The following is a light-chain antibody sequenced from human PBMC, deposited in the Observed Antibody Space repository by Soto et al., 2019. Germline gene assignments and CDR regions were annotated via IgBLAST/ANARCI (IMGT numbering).Light chain of an antibody. V-gene: IGKV1-39*01. CDR2: LAS. Sequence: DIQMTQSPSSLSASVGDRVTITCRASQSINSYLNWYQKKPGKAPKLLIHLASNLQGGVPSRFSGSGSGTDFTLTITSLQPEDCGTYYCQQSYSLPTFGGGTEVEIK. CDR3: QQSYSLPT. CDR1: QSINSY. J-gene: IGKJ4*01.